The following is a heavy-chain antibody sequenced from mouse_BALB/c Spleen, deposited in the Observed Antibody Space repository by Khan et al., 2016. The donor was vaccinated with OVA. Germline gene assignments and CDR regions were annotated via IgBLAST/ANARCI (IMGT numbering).Heavy chain of an antibody. CDR2: INTYTGEP. V-gene: IGHV9-3-1*01. J-gene: IGHJ4*01. CDR1: GYTFTNYG. Sequence: QVQLKQPGPALKKAGETVKISCKASGYTFTNYGMNWVKQAPGQGLKWMGWINTYTGEPSYAGDFKGRLAFSVDTSANTAYVQINNRIDEDTATYFCARSGRLRCALDYWGQGTSVTVSS. CDR3: ARSGRLRCALDY. D-gene: IGHD2-4*01.